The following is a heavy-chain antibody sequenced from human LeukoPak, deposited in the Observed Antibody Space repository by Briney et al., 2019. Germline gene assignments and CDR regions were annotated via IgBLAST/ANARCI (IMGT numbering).Heavy chain of an antibody. V-gene: IGHV4-34*01. D-gene: IGHD3-16*02. Sequence: NPSETLSLTCAVYGGSFSGYYWSWIRQPPGKGLEWIGEINHSGSTNYNPSLKSRVTISVDTSKNQFSLKLSSVTAADTAVYYCARAPVMITFGGVIVSPYFDYWGQGTLVTVSS. CDR2: INHSGST. CDR1: GGSFSGYY. CDR3: ARAPVMITFGGVIVSPYFDY. J-gene: IGHJ4*02.